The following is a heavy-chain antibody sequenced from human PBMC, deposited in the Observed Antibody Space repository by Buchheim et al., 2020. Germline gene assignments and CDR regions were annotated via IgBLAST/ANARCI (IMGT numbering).Heavy chain of an antibody. CDR1: GASISSGGYS. J-gene: IGHJ4*02. CDR2: IPYSGST. V-gene: IGHV4-30-4*07. D-gene: IGHD2/OR15-2a*01. Sequence: QVQLQESGPGLVKPSQTLSLTCAVSGASISSGGYSWNWIRQPPGKGLEWIGYIPYSGSTFYNPSLKSRVFISIDKSKNLFSLRLSSVTAADTAVYYCARLFIYGDPLWGQGTL. CDR3: ARLFIYGDPL.